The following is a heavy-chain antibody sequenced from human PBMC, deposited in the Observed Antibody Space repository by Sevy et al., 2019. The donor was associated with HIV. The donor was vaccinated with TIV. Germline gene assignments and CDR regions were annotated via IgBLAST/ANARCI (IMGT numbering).Heavy chain of an antibody. V-gene: IGHV3-15*01. J-gene: IGHJ4*02. CDR1: GFTFSNAW. CDR3: TTDDAASLFDY. Sequence: GGSLRLSCAASGFTFSNAWMSWVRQAPGKGLEWVGRIKSKTDGGKTDYAAPVKGRFTISRDDSKNTLYLQMSSLKTEDTAVYYCTTDDAASLFDYWGQGTLVTVSS. CDR2: IKSKTDGGKT. D-gene: IGHD3-16*01.